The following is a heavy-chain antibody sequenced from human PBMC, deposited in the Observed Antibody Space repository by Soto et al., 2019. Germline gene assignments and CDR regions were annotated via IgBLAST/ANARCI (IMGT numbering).Heavy chain of an antibody. V-gene: IGHV4-59*01. CDR1: GGSISSYY. D-gene: IGHD6-19*01. CDR3: ARATYSSGWYDYFDY. Sequence: SETLSLTCTVSGGSISSYYWSWIRQPPGKGLEWIGYIHYSGSTNYNPSLKSRVTISVDTSKNQFSLKLNSVTAADTAVYYCARATYSSGWYDYFDYWGQGTLVTVSS. J-gene: IGHJ4*02. CDR2: IHYSGST.